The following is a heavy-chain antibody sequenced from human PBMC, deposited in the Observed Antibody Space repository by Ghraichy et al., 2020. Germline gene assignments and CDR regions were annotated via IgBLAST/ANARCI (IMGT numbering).Heavy chain of an antibody. V-gene: IGHV3-49*03. CDR2: IRSKAYGGTT. Sequence: GGSLNISCTASGFTFGDYAMSWFRQAPGKGLEWVGFIRSKAYGGTTEYAASVKGRFTISRDDSKSIAYLQMNSLKTEDTAVYYCTRDSKPDSSGYYDYWGQGTLVTVSS. D-gene: IGHD3-22*01. CDR1: GFTFGDYA. J-gene: IGHJ4*02. CDR3: TRDSKPDSSGYYDY.